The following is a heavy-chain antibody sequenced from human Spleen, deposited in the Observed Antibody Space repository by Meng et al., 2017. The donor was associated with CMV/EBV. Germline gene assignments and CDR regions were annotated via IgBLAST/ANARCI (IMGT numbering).Heavy chain of an antibody. CDR2: IDPKRGVT. V-gene: IGHV1-2*02. Sequence: FKASGYIFTGYYMHWVRQAPGQGLEWMGWIDPKRGVTNYAQTFQGRVTMTRDTSINTAYMQLNWLTYDDTAVFYCASGGEKGSYTDFWGQGTLVTVSS. D-gene: IGHD1-26*01. CDR3: ASGGEKGSYTDF. CDR1: GYIFTGYY. J-gene: IGHJ4*02.